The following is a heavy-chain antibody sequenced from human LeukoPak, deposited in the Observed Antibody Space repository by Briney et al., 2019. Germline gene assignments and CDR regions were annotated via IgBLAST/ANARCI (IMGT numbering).Heavy chain of an antibody. CDR2: ISLDGKNE. D-gene: IGHD6-19*01. V-gene: IGHV3-30*04. CDR3: AAHLGSGWHLDY. J-gene: IGHJ4*02. CDR1: GLSFTTKA. Sequence: GGSLRLSCVASGLSFTTKAMHWVRHAPGEGLEWMSYISLDGKNESYADSVRGRFTISRDNSRNTVYLQMNSLRPEDTAVYYCAAHLGSGWHLDYWGQGIRVTVSP.